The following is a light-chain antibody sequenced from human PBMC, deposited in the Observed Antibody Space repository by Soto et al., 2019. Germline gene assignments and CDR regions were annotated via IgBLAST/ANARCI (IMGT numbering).Light chain of an antibody. Sequence: SFLSASVGDTVTITCRASQGISRYLAWYQQKPGKAPKLLIYTASTLQSGVPSRFSGSGSGTEFTLTISSLQSEDFAVYYCQHYNNWLGTFGGGTKVDIK. J-gene: IGKJ4*01. CDR2: TAS. V-gene: IGKV1-9*01. CDR3: QHYNNWLGT. CDR1: QGISRY.